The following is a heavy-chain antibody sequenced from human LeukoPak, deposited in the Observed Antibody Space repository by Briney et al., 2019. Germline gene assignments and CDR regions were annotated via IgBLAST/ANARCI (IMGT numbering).Heavy chain of an antibody. J-gene: IGHJ5*02. D-gene: IGHD2-15*01. Sequence: SVKVSCKASGYTFTSYGISWVRQAPGQGLEWMGGIIPIFGTANYAQKFQGRVTITADESTSTAYMELSSLRSEDTAVYYCARVPSGSLNYWFDPWGQGTLVTVSS. CDR2: IIPIFGTA. V-gene: IGHV1-69*13. CDR1: GYTFTSYG. CDR3: ARVPSGSLNYWFDP.